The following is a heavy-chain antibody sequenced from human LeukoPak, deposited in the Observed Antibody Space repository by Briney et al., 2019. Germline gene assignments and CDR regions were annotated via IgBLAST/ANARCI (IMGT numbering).Heavy chain of an antibody. D-gene: IGHD3-10*01. Sequence: GASVKVSCKVSGYTLTELSMHWVRQAPGKGLEWMGGFDPEDGETIYAQKFQGRVTMTEDTSTDTAYMELSSLRSEDTAVYYCATDGDYYDTFDIRGQGTMVTVSS. CDR2: FDPEDGET. CDR1: GYTLTELS. J-gene: IGHJ3*02. CDR3: ATDGDYYDTFDI. V-gene: IGHV1-24*01.